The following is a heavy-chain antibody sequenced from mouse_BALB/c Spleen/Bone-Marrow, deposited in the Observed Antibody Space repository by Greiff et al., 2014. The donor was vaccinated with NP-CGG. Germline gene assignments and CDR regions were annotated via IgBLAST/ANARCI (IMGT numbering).Heavy chain of an antibody. CDR2: ISYDGSN. CDR3: AYCRYDGYFDV. Sequence: EVKLMESGPGLVKPSQSLSLTCSVTGYSITSGYYWNWIRQFPGNKLEWMGYISYDGSNNYNPSLKNRITITRDTSKNQFFLKLDSVTTEDTATYYCAYCRYDGYFDVWGAGTTVTVSS. D-gene: IGHD2-14*01. J-gene: IGHJ1*01. CDR1: GYSITSGYY. V-gene: IGHV3-6*02.